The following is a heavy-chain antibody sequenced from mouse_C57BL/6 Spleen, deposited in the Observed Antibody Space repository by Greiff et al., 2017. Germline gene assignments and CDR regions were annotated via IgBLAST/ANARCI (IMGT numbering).Heavy chain of an antibody. CDR1: GFSLTSYG. D-gene: IGHD2-2*01. CDR2: IWSGGST. Sequence: VKLVESGPGLVQPSQSLSITCTVSGFSLTSYGVHWVRQSPGKGLEWLGVIWSGGSTDYNAAFISRLSISKDNSKSQVFFKMNSRQADDTAIYYCARNRGGYHPYWYFDVWGTGTTVTVSS. CDR3: ARNRGGYHPYWYFDV. V-gene: IGHV2-2*01. J-gene: IGHJ1*03.